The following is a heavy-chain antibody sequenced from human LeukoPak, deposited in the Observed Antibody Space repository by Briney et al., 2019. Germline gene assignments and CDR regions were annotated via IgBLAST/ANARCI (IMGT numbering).Heavy chain of an antibody. D-gene: IGHD4-17*01. V-gene: IGHV4-34*01. CDR2: VNHSGYT. CDR3: ARMTTGHDY. J-gene: IGHJ4*02. CDR1: GTSFSSYY. Sequence: PSETLSLTCGVSGTSFSSYYWSWIRQTPGKGLEWIGEVNHSGYTNMNPSLKGRVPISVDTAKNQFSLRMSTVTAADTAVYFCARMTTGHDYWGQGTLVTVSS.